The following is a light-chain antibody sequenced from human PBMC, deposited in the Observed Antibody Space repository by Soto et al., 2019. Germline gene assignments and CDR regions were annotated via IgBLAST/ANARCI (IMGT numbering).Light chain of an antibody. Sequence: QSALTQPRSVSGSPGQSVTISCTGTSSDVGTYDFVSWYQPHPGKAPRLRIYGVSKRPSGVPDRFSGSKSDNTAYLTVSGLQAEDEADYYCSSYTSGSALYVFGTGTKVTVL. CDR3: SSYTSGSALYV. CDR1: SSDVGTYDF. J-gene: IGLJ1*01. V-gene: IGLV2-8*01. CDR2: GVS.